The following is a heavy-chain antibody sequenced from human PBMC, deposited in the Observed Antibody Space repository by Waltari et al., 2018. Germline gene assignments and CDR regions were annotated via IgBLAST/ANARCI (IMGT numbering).Heavy chain of an antibody. CDR3: AKDFTTVTTSSDY. J-gene: IGHJ4*02. CDR1: GFTFSSYA. CDR2: ISGSGGST. Sequence: EVQLLESGGGLVQPGGSLRLSCAASGFTFSSYAISWVSRAPGKGLEWVSAISGSGGSTYYADSVKGRFTISRDNSKNTLYLQMNSLRAEDTAVYYCAKDFTTVTTSSDYWGQGTLVTVSS. V-gene: IGHV3-23*01. D-gene: IGHD4-17*01.